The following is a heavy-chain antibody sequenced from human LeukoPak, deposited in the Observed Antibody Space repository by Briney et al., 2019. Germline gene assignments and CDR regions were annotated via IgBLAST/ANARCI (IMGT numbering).Heavy chain of an antibody. Sequence: PGGSLRLSCAASGFTFSTYWMHWVRQAPGKGLVWVSRINSDGNSTNYADSVKGRFTISRDNAKNTMYLRMNSLRAEDTAVYFCARAVDGSGRRSFDYWGQGTLVTVSS. V-gene: IGHV3-74*01. CDR1: GFTFSTYW. CDR2: INSDGNST. CDR3: ARAVDGSGRRSFDY. J-gene: IGHJ4*02. D-gene: IGHD3-10*01.